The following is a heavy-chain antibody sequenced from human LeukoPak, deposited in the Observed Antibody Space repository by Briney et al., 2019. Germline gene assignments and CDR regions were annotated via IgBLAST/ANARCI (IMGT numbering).Heavy chain of an antibody. J-gene: IGHJ6*02. CDR3: ARDRLIAVAGHTLFYYGMDV. D-gene: IGHD6-19*01. CDR1: GFTFSSYW. CDR2: IKQDGSEK. Sequence: GGSLRLSCAASGFTFSSYWMSWVRQAPGKGLEWVANIKQDGSEKCYVDSVKGRFTISRDNAKNSLYLQMNSLRAEDTAVYYCARDRLIAVAGHTLFYYGMDVWGQGTTVTVSS. V-gene: IGHV3-7*01.